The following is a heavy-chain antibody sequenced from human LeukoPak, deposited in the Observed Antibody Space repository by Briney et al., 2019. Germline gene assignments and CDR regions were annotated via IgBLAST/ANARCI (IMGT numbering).Heavy chain of an antibody. V-gene: IGHV4-59*01. CDR3: ARGSIPYGRLEYYGMDV. Sequence: PSETLSLTCTVSGGSISSYYWSWIRQPPGKGLEWIGYIYYSGSTNYNPSLKSRVTISVDTSKNQFSLKLSSVTAADTAVYYCARGSIPYGRLEYYGMDVWGQGTTVTVSS. J-gene: IGHJ6*02. CDR1: GGSISSYY. D-gene: IGHD4-17*01. CDR2: IYYSGST.